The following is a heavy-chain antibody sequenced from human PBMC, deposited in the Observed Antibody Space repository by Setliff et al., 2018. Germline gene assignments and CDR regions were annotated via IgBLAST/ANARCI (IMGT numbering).Heavy chain of an antibody. D-gene: IGHD3-22*01. CDR1: GYPFTNYG. CDR3: VRRNFYYDSSGFALYYYYMDV. Sequence: ASVKVSCKASGYPFTNYGITWVRQAPGQGLEWLGWISTYNVNTTYAQKLQDRVTMTTDTSTSTAYMELRSLRSDDTAVYYCVRRNFYYDSSGFALYYYYMDVWGKGTTVTVSS. CDR2: ISTYNVNT. V-gene: IGHV1-18*01. J-gene: IGHJ6*03.